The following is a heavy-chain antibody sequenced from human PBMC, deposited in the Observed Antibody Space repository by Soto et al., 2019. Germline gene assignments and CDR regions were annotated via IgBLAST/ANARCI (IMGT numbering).Heavy chain of an antibody. J-gene: IGHJ4*02. CDR2: VSKSDYT. CDR3: AREDSIIIPAVSDF. CDR1: GFYFNNYG. D-gene: IGHD2-2*01. Sequence: GSLRLSCSVSGFYFNNYGINWVRQPAGKGLEWVSSVSKSDYTYYSDSVRGRFTISRDNAKNSVSLQMNSLRAEDTAVYYCAREDSIIIPAVSDFWGQGTLVTVSS. V-gene: IGHV3-21*01.